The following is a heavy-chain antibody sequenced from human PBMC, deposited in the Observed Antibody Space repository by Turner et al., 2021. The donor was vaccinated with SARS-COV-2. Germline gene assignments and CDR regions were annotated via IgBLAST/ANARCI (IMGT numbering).Heavy chain of an antibody. V-gene: IGHV4-4*07. Sequence: QVQLQESGPGLVKPSETLSLTCTVSGGSISSYYWSWIRQPAGKGLEWIGRIYTSGSTNYNPSLKSRVTMSVDTSKNQLSLNLISVTAADTAVYYCARHQGSASGYDHGMNVWGQGTAVIVSS. CDR3: ARHQGSASGYDHGMNV. CDR1: GGSISSYY. J-gene: IGHJ6*02. D-gene: IGHD1-26*01. CDR2: IYTSGST.